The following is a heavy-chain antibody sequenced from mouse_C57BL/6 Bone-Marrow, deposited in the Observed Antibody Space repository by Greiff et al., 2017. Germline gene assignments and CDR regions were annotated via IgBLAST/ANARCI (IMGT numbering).Heavy chain of an antibody. CDR1: GFNIKDDY. J-gene: IGHJ4*01. V-gene: IGHV14-4*01. Sequence: VQLQQSGAELVRPGASVKLSCTASGFNIKDDYMHWVKQRPEQGLEWIGWIDPENGDTEYASKFQGKATITADTSSNTAYLQLSSLTSEDTAVYYCTSHYYGLDYWGQGTSVTVSS. CDR3: TSHYYGLDY. CDR2: IDPENGDT.